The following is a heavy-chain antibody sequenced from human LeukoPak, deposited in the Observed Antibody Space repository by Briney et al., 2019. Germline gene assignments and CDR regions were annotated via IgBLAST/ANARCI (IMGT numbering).Heavy chain of an antibody. CDR3: ARLYDSSGYFYYYGMDV. CDR2: ISSSGSTI. D-gene: IGHD3-22*01. J-gene: IGHJ6*02. Sequence: PGGSLRLSCAASGFTSSSYEMNWVRQAPGKGLEWVSYISSSGSTIYYADSVKGRFTISRDNAKNSLYLQMNSLRAEDTAVYYCARLYDSSGYFYYYGMDVWGQGTTVTVSS. CDR1: GFTSSSYE. V-gene: IGHV3-48*03.